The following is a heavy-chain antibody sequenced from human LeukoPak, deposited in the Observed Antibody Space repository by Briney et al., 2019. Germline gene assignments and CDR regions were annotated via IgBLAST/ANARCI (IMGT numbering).Heavy chain of an antibody. J-gene: IGHJ4*02. Sequence: GGSLRLSCAASGFTFSSYWMSWVRQAPGKGLEWVSGISWNSGSIGYADSVKGRFTISRDNAKNSLYLQMNSLRAEDTALYYCAKVKGYSSGWYYFDYWGQGTLVTVSS. CDR1: GFTFSSYW. CDR2: ISWNSGSI. V-gene: IGHV3-9*01. D-gene: IGHD6-19*01. CDR3: AKVKGYSSGWYYFDY.